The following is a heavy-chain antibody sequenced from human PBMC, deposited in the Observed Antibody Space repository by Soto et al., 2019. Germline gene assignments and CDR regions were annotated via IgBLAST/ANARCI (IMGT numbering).Heavy chain of an antibody. D-gene: IGHD3-9*01. V-gene: IGHV4-30-2*01. CDR3: ARGITIFPYFDY. Sequence: SETLSLTCAVSGGSISSGGYSWSWIRQPPGKGLEWIGYIYHSGSTYYNPPLKSRVTISVDRSKNQFSLKLSSVTAADTAVYYCARGITIFPYFDYWGQGTLVTSPQ. CDR2: IYHSGST. J-gene: IGHJ4*02. CDR1: GGSISSGGYS.